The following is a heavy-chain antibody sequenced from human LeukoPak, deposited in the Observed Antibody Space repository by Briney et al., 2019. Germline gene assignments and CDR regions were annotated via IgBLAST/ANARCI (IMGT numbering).Heavy chain of an antibody. CDR1: GFTFSSYS. CDR3: ATSIAAPLGGIWFDQRAPGIWFDP. V-gene: IGHV3-21*01. CDR2: ISSSSSYM. D-gene: IGHD6-13*01. J-gene: IGHJ5*02. Sequence: GGSLRLSCAASGFTFSSYSMNWVRQAPGKGLEWVSSISSSSSYMYYADSVKGRFTISRDNAKNSLYLQMNSLRAEDTAVYYCATSIAAPLGGIWFDQRAPGIWFDPWGQGTLVTVSS.